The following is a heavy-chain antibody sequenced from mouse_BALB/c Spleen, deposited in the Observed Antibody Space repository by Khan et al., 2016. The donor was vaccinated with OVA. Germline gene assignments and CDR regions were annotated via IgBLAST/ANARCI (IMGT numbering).Heavy chain of an antibody. CDR3: ARKNDYGYAMDY. CDR1: GYSITSGYA. Sequence: EVQLQESGPGLAKPSQSLSLTCTVTGYSITSGYAWNWIRQFPGNKLEWMGYISYSGSTSYNPSLRSRISITRDTSKNQFFLQLNSVTTEATATYYCARKNDYGYAMDYWGQGTSVTVSS. J-gene: IGHJ4*01. D-gene: IGHD1-1*01. CDR2: ISYSGST. V-gene: IGHV3-2*02.